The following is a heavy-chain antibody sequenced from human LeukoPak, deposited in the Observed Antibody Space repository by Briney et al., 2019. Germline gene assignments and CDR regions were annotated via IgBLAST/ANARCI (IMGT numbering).Heavy chain of an antibody. CDR3: ARAYSSSWSYFDY. CDR1: GYTFTTYD. CDR2: ISAYNGNT. V-gene: IGHV1-18*01. D-gene: IGHD6-13*01. J-gene: IGHJ4*02. Sequence: GASVKVSCKASGYTFTTYDINWVRQATGQGLEWMGWISAYNGNTNYAQKLQGRVTMTTDTSTSTAYMELRSLRSDDTAVYYCARAYSSSWSYFDYWGQGTLVTVSS.